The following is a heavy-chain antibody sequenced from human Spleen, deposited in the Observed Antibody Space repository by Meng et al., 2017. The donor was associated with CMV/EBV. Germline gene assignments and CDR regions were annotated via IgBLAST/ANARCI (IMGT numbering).Heavy chain of an antibody. CDR1: GYTFTSYA. CDR3: ARGSGDTGFDY. Sequence: QVQLVQSGAEVKKPGASVMVSCKASGYTFTSYALSWVRQAPGQGLEWLGWVNPNNVIPSYTRGFKERFFFSWDTSASTTYLQISSLKAEGTAVYYCARGSGDTGFDYWGQGTLVTVSS. V-gene: IGHV7-4-1*02. D-gene: IGHD7-27*01. CDR2: VNPNNVIP. J-gene: IGHJ4*02.